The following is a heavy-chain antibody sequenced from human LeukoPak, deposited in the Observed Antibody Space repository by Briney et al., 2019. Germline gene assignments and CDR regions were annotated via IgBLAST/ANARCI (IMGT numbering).Heavy chain of an antibody. CDR3: AKETYGSGSYHIDY. V-gene: IGHV3-53*01. CDR2: IYSGGST. CDR1: GFTFSSHW. Sequence: GGSLRLSCTASGFTFSSHWMSWVRQAPGKGLEWVSVIYSGGSTYYADSVKGRFTISRDNSKNTLYLQMNSLRAEDTAVYYCAKETYGSGSYHIDYWGQGTLVTVSS. J-gene: IGHJ4*02. D-gene: IGHD3-10*01.